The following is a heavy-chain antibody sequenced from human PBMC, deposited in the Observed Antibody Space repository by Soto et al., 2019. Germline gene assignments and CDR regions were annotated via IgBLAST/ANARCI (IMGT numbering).Heavy chain of an antibody. CDR2: IYYSGST. CDR3: ARGYSYDYRIAIDI. J-gene: IGHJ3*02. V-gene: IGHV4-59*01. D-gene: IGHD5-18*01. Sequence: SATLSLTCTVSGGSISSYYWSWIRQPPGKGLEWIGYIYYSGSTNYNPSLKSRVTISVDTSKSHFSLKLTSVTAADTAVYYCARGYSYDYRIAIDIWGQGTMVTVSS. CDR1: GGSISSYY.